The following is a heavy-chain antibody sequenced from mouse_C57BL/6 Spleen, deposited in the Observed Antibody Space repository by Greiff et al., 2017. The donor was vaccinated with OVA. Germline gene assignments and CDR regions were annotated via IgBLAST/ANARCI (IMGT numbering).Heavy chain of an antibody. J-gene: IGHJ2*01. CDR1: GYTFTSYW. CDR2: IYPSDSET. D-gene: IGHD5-1*01. Sequence: VQLQQPGAELVRPGSSVKLSCKASGYTFTSYWMHWVKQRPVQGLEWIGNIYPSDSETHYNQKFKDKATLTVDKSSSTAYMELRSLTSEDSAVYYFARSTKSTDARYFGYWGQGPTLSVAS. V-gene: IGHV1-52*01. CDR3: ARSTKSTDARYFGY.